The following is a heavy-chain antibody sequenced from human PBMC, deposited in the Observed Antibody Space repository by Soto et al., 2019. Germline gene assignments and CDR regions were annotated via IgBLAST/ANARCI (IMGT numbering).Heavy chain of an antibody. CDR1: GFTFSSYA. CDR3: ANVGSGWSTYHYYYGMDV. D-gene: IGHD6-19*01. Sequence: EVQLLESGGGLVQPGGSLRLSCAASGFTFSSYAMSWVRQAPGKGLEWVSAISGSGGSTYYADSVKGRFTISRDNSKNTLYLQMNSLRAEDTAVYYCANVGSGWSTYHYYYGMDVWGQGTTVTVSS. V-gene: IGHV3-23*01. J-gene: IGHJ6*02. CDR2: ISGSGGST.